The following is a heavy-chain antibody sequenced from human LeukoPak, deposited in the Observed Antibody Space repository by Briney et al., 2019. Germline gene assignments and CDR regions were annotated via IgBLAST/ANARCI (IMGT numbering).Heavy chain of an antibody. CDR2: ISDSGST. V-gene: IGHV4-59*01. CDR3: ARVITIFGVGDAFDI. Sequence: SETLSLTCTVSRASISGYYWSWIRQPPGRGLEWIGYISDSGSTTYNPSLKSRVAISIGTSKNQFSLKLSSVTAADTAVYYCARVITIFGVGDAFDIWGQGTMVTVSS. D-gene: IGHD3-3*01. J-gene: IGHJ3*02. CDR1: RASISGYY.